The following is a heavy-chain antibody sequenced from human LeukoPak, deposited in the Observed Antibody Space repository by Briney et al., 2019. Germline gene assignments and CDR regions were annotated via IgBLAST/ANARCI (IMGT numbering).Heavy chain of an antibody. Sequence: ASXXVSCKASGGTFISYAISWVRQAPGQGLEWMGGIIPIFGTANYAQKFQGRVTITADESTSTAYMELSSLRSEDTAVYYCARHTIFGVVPFDYWGQGPLVTVSS. D-gene: IGHD3-3*01. CDR1: GGTFISYA. V-gene: IGHV1-69*13. CDR3: ARHTIFGVVPFDY. CDR2: IIPIFGTA. J-gene: IGHJ4*02.